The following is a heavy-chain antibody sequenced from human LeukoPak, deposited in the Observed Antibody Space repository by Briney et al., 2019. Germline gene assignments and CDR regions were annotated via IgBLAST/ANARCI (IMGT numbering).Heavy chain of an antibody. V-gene: IGHV3-74*01. D-gene: IGHD1-14*01. CDR3: ARSNQADDY. Sequence: GGSLRLSCAASGFTFSSYWMHWVRQVPGKGLVWVSRINPGGSSITYADSVKGRFTISRDNAKNTLYLQMDSLRAEDTGVYYCARSNQADDYWGQGTLVTVSS. J-gene: IGHJ4*02. CDR2: INPGGSSI. CDR1: GFTFSSYW.